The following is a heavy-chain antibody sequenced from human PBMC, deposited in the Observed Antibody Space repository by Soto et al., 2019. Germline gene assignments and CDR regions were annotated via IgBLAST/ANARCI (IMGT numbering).Heavy chain of an antibody. CDR2: IIPIFGTA. J-gene: IGHJ1*01. V-gene: IGHV1-69*01. CDR3: ARGRTKRYFQH. CDR1: GGTFSSYA. Sequence: QVQLVQSGAEVKKPRSSVKVSCKASGGTFSSYAISWVRQAPGQGLEWMGGIIPIFGTANYAQKLQGRVTITADESTSRAYMELSSLRSEDTAMYYCARGRTKRYFQHWGQGTLVTVSS.